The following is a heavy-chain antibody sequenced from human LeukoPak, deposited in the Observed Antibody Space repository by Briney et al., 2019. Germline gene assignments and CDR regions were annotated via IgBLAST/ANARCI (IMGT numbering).Heavy chain of an antibody. D-gene: IGHD3-10*01. CDR3: ARGRLLWFGEPYFDY. CDR1: GGSISSYY. J-gene: IGHJ4*02. Sequence: SETLSLTCTVSGGSISSYYWSWIRQPPGKGLEWIGYIYYSGSTNYNPSLKSRVTISVDTSKNQFSLKLSSVTAADTAVYYCARGRLLWFGEPYFDYWGQGTLVTVSS. CDR2: IYYSGST. V-gene: IGHV4-59*08.